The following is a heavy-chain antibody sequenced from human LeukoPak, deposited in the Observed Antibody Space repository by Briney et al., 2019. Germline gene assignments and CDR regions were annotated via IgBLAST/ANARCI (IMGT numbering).Heavy chain of an antibody. D-gene: IGHD3-10*01. V-gene: IGHV4-59*01. Sequence: SETLSLTCTVSGGSISSYYWSWIRQPPGKGLEWIGYIYYSGSTNYNPSLKSRVTISVDTSKNQFSLKLSSVTAADTAVYYCARGRVRGETFDPWGQGTLVTVSS. CDR1: GGSISSYY. CDR3: ARGRVRGETFDP. CDR2: IYYSGST. J-gene: IGHJ5*02.